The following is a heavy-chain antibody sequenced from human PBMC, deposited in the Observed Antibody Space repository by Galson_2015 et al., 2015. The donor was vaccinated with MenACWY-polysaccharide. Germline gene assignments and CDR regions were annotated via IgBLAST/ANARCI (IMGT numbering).Heavy chain of an antibody. CDR3: TSGRLRWYPFDY. CDR1: GDSISSGYY. D-gene: IGHD4-23*01. Sequence: SETLSLTCNVSGDSISSGYYWGWIRQPPGKGLEWIGSIFHSGSTYRNPSLGSRLIISIDSSKNQLSLMLTSVTAADTAVYYCTSGRLRWYPFDYWGQGVLVTVS. V-gene: IGHV4-38-2*02. J-gene: IGHJ4*02. CDR2: IFHSGST.